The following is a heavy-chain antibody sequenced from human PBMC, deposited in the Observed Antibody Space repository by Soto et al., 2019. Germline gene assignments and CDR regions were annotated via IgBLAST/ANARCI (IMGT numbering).Heavy chain of an antibody. D-gene: IGHD2-2*01. CDR2: ISYDGSTK. CDR1: GFTFNSYG. CDR3: AKGRETCCTTTSWYWFGS. J-gene: IGHJ5*02. V-gene: IGHV3-30*18. Sequence: GGSLRLSCAASGFTFNSYGMHWVRQAPGKGLEWVAVISYDGSTKHYADSLKGRFTISTDNSKNTPYLQLHSLRAEDTAVYYCAKGRETCCTTTSWYWFGSWGQGTLVTVAS.